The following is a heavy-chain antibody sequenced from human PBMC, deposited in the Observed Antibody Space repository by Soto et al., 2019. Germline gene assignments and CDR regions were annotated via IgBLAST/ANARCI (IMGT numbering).Heavy chain of an antibody. J-gene: IGHJ6*02. Sequence: SETLSLTCSVSGASMSSYYWTWIRQPAGKGLEWIGRIYSSGGTHYNPSLKSRVPLSLDTSKNQFSLKLSSVTAADTAVSYCGRAQPSSRAQYDLWRGYYSDSYGMDVWGQGTTVTVSS. V-gene: IGHV4-4*07. CDR3: GRAQPSSRAQYDLWRGYYSDSYGMDV. CDR1: GASMSSYY. CDR2: IYSSGGT. D-gene: IGHD3-3*01.